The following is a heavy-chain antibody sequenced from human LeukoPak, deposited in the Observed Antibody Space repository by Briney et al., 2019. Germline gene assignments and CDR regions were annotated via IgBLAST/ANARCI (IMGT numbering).Heavy chain of an antibody. CDR3: ARRYFDY. CDR1: GFTFSSYW. CDR2: IKQDGSEK. V-gene: IGHV3-7*03. Sequence: QAGGSLRLSCAASGFTFSSYWMQWVRQAPGKGLEWVANIKQDGSEKYYADSVKGRFIISRDNAKNALYPQMSSLRAEDTAIYYCARRYFDYWGQGTLVTVSS. J-gene: IGHJ4*02.